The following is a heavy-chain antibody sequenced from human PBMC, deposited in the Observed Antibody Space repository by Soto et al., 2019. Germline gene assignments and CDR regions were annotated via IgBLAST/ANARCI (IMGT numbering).Heavy chain of an antibody. Sequence: LRLSCAASGFTFSSYWMSWVRQAPGKGLEWVANIKQDGSEKYYVDSVKGRFTISRDNAKNSLYLQMNSLRAEDTAVYYCARDRGIAAAGLDAFDIWGQGTMVTVSS. J-gene: IGHJ3*02. CDR1: GFTFSSYW. CDR3: ARDRGIAAAGLDAFDI. V-gene: IGHV3-7*03. CDR2: IKQDGSEK. D-gene: IGHD6-13*01.